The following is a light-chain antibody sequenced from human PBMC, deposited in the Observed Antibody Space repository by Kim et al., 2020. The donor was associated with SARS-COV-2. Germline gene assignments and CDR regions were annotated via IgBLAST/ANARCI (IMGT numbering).Light chain of an antibody. V-gene: IGLV4-69*01. CDR2: LNSDGSH. Sequence: SVKLTCTLSGGHSTNAISWHQQQPEKGPRYLMKLNSDGSHSKGDGIPDRFSGSTSGAERYLTISSLQSEDEADYYCQTWGTGILVFGGGTKLTVL. J-gene: IGLJ3*02. CDR1: GGHSTNA. CDR3: QTWGTGILV.